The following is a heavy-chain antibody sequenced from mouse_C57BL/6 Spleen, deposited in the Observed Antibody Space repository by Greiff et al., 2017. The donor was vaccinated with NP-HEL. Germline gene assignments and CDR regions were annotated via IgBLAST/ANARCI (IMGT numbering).Heavy chain of an antibody. CDR2: ISSGSSTI. Sequence: DVMLVESGGGLVKPGGSLKLSCAASGFTFSDYGMHWVRQAPEKGLEWVAYISSGSSTIYYADTVKGRFTISRDNAKNTLFLQITSLRSEDTAMYYCARGSSYDWYFDVWGTGTTVTVSS. CDR3: ARGSSYDWYFDV. CDR1: GFTFSDYG. J-gene: IGHJ1*03. D-gene: IGHD1-1*01. V-gene: IGHV5-17*01.